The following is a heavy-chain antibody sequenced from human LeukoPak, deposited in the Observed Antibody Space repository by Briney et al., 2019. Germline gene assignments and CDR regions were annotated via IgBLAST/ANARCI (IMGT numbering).Heavy chain of an antibody. V-gene: IGHV4-34*01. CDR1: GGSFSGYY. Sequence: SETLSLTCAVYGGSFSGYYWSWIRQPPGKGLEWIGEINHGGSTNYNPSLKSRVTISVDTSKNQFSLKLSSVTAADTAVYYCARGRGRYSGYDSRGTLNYWGQGTLVTVSS. CDR2: INHGGST. J-gene: IGHJ4*02. CDR3: ARGRGRYSGYDSRGTLNY. D-gene: IGHD5-12*01.